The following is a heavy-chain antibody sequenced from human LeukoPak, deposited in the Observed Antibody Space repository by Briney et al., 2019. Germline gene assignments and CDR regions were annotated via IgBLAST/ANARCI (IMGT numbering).Heavy chain of an antibody. CDR2: ISGSGGST. CDR1: GFTFSSYA. Sequence: SGGSLRLSCAASGFTFSSYAMSWVRQAPGKGLEWVSAISGSGGSTYYADSVKGRFTTSRDNSKNTLYLQMNSLRAEDTAVYYCAKDIVVVPAAIDYWGQGTLVTVSS. J-gene: IGHJ4*02. V-gene: IGHV3-23*01. CDR3: AKDIVVVPAAIDY. D-gene: IGHD2-2*01.